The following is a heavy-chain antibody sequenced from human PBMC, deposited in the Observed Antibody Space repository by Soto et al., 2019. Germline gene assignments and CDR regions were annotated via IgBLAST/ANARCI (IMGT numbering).Heavy chain of an antibody. D-gene: IGHD3-22*01. V-gene: IGHV1-46*01. CDR1: GYTFTSYY. CDR3: ARDRELFYDSSGYDY. Sequence: VKVSCKASGYTFTSYYMHWVRQAPGQGLEWMGIINPSGGSTSYAQKFQGRVTMTRDTSTSTVYMELSSLRSEDTAVYYCARDRELFYDSSGYDYWGQGTLVTVS. CDR2: INPSGGST. J-gene: IGHJ4*02.